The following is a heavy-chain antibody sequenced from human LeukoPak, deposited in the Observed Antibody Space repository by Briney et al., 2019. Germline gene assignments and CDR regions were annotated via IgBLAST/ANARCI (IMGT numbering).Heavy chain of an antibody. Sequence: PSGTLSLTCTVSGGSISSYYWSWIRQPPGKGLEWIGYIYYSGSTNYNPSLKSRVTISVDTSKTQFSLKLSSVTAADTAVYYCARLHLGYCSSTSCYSYYYYYYMDVWGKGTTVTVSS. CDR2: IYYSGST. J-gene: IGHJ6*03. CDR3: ARLHLGYCSSTSCYSYYYYYYMDV. CDR1: GGSISSYY. V-gene: IGHV4-59*01. D-gene: IGHD2-2*01.